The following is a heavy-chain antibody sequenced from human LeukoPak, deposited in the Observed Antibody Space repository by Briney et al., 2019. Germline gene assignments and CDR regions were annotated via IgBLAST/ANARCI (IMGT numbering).Heavy chain of an antibody. J-gene: IGHJ3*02. CDR1: GFIFDDYA. CDR2: ISWDGGST. V-gene: IGHV3-43D*04. CDR3: AKVAVTTDAFDI. Sequence: GGSLRLSCAASGFIFDDYAMHWVRQAPGKGLEWVSLISWDGGSTYYADSVKGRFTISRDNSKNSLYLQMNSLRAEDTALYYCAKVAVTTDAFDIWGQGAMVTVSS. D-gene: IGHD4-17*01.